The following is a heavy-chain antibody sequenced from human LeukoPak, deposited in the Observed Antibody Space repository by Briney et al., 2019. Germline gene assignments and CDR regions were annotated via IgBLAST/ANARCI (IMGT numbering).Heavy chain of an antibody. CDR3: AKDLEDTAMVPVYFDY. D-gene: IGHD5-18*01. CDR1: GFTFSSYG. Sequence: GGSLRLSCAASGFTFSSYGMHWVRQAPGKGLEWVAVIWSDENKRFYADSVKGRFTISRDNSKNTLYLQVNSLRAEDTAVYYCAKDLEDTAMVPVYFDYWGQGTLVTVSS. CDR2: IWSDENKR. V-gene: IGHV3-33*06. J-gene: IGHJ4*02.